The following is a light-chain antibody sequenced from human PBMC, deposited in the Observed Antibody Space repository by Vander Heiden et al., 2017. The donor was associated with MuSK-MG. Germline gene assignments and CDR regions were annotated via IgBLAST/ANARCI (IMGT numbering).Light chain of an antibody. V-gene: IGKV1-33*01. CDR2: DAS. J-gene: IGKJ5*01. CDR1: QDISNY. CDR3: QQYDSLGIT. Sequence: DIQMTQSPSSLSASVGDRVTITCQASQDISNYLNWYQQKPGKAPKLLIYDASNLETGVPSRFSGSGSGTDFTFTISSLQPEDIATYYCQQYDSLGITFGQGTRLEIK.